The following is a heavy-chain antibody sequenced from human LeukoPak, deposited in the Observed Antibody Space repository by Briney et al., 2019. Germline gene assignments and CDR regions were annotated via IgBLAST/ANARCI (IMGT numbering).Heavy chain of an antibody. Sequence: GGSLRLSCAASGFTFDDYAMHWVRQVPGKGLEWVSVISGDGGSTSHADSVKGRFTISRDNSKNSLYLQMNSLRTEDTAFYYCAKSDGSHYYSGMDVWGQGTTVTVSS. CDR1: GFTFDDYA. CDR2: ISGDGGST. V-gene: IGHV3-43*02. D-gene: IGHD6-13*01. J-gene: IGHJ6*02. CDR3: AKSDGSHYYSGMDV.